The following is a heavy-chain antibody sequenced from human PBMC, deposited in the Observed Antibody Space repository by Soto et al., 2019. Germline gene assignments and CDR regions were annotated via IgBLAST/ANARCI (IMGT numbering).Heavy chain of an antibody. V-gene: IGHV4-34*01. Sequence: SGTLSLTCAVYGGSFSGYYWSWIRQPPGKGLEWIGEINHSGSTNYNPSLKSRVTISVDTSKNQFSLKLSSVTAADTAVYYCATAAAGYVVFDMWGKGKMVT. J-gene: IGHJ3*02. CDR3: ATAAAGYVVFDM. CDR1: GGSFSGYY. CDR2: INHSGST. D-gene: IGHD6-13*01.